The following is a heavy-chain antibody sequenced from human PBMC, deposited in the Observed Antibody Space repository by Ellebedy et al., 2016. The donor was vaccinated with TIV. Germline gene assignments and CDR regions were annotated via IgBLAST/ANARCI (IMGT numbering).Heavy chain of an antibody. D-gene: IGHD4-17*01. J-gene: IGHJ5*02. CDR1: GFNFRSYW. V-gene: IGHV3-7*01. CDR2: IRQEGDEI. Sequence: GESLKISCAASGFNFRSYWMTWVRQAPGKGLEWVAKIRQEGDEIYYVESVKGRFTIYRDTAKNSLFLQRNSLRVEDTAVYYCARRASYGDYAVQVNPWFDPWGQGTLVTVSS. CDR3: ARRASYGDYAVQVNPWFDP.